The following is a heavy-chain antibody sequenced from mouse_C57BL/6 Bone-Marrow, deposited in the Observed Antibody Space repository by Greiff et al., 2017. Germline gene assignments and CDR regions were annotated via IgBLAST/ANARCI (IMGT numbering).Heavy chain of an antibody. CDR3: ARLKGSFDY. CDR1: GFTFSSYG. J-gene: IGHJ2*01. V-gene: IGHV5-6*01. Sequence: EVQVVESGGDLVKPGGSLKLSCAASGFTFSSYGMSWVRQTPDKRLEWVATISSGGSYTYYPDSVKGRFTISRDNAKNTLYLQMSSLKSEDTAMYYCARLKGSFDYWGQGTTLTVSS. CDR2: ISSGGSYT. D-gene: IGHD1-3*01.